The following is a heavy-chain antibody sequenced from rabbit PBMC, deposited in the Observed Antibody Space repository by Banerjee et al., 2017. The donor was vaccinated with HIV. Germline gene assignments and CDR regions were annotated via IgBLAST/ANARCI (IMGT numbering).Heavy chain of an antibody. CDR1: GFSFSNKYV. J-gene: IGHJ4*01. CDR2: INTSSGST. CDR3: ASVTYSSYGLNL. D-gene: IGHD6-1*01. Sequence: QEQLEESGGDLVKPEGSLTLTCTASGFSFSNKYVMCWARQAPGKGLEWIACINTSSGSTVYATWAKGRFTISRTSSTTVALQMTSLTAADTATYFCASVTYSSYGLNLWGPGTLVTVS. V-gene: IGHV1S45*01.